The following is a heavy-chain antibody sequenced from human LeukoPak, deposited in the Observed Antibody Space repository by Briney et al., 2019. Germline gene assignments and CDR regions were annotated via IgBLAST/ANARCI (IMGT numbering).Heavy chain of an antibody. D-gene: IGHD3-10*01. Sequence: SETLSLTCTVSGYSISSGYYWGWIRQPPGKGLEWIGSIYHSGNTYYNPSLKSRVTISVDTSKNQFSLKLSSVTAADTAVYYCARGGYYGSGNDFRFDPWGQGTLVTVSS. J-gene: IGHJ5*02. CDR1: GYSISSGYY. CDR3: ARGGYYGSGNDFRFDP. V-gene: IGHV4-38-2*02. CDR2: IYHSGNT.